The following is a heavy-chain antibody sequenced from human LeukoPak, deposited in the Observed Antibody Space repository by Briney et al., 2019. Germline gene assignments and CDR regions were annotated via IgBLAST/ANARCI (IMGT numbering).Heavy chain of an antibody. Sequence: PSETLSLTCTVSGGSISSGGYYWSWIRQLPGKGLEWIGYIYSSGITHYNPSVKSRLTISVDTPKNQFSLDLSSVTAADTAVYFCARNNFGDFLELAYWGQGTLVTVSS. CDR1: GGSISSGGYY. CDR2: IYSSGIT. CDR3: ARNNFGDFLELAY. D-gene: IGHD2-21*02. V-gene: IGHV4-31*03. J-gene: IGHJ4*02.